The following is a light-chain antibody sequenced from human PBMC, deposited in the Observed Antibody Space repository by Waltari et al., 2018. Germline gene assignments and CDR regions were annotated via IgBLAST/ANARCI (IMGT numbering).Light chain of an antibody. CDR1: QSVASN. V-gene: IGKV3-15*01. CDR2: EAS. CDR3: QQYNRWPPIT. Sequence: EVVMTQSPATLSLFPGERATLSCRASQSVASNLAWYQQKPRQAPRRLIYEASTRATGISARFRGSGSGTEFTLTISSLQSEDSAVYYCQQYNRWPPITFGQGTRLEIK. J-gene: IGKJ5*01.